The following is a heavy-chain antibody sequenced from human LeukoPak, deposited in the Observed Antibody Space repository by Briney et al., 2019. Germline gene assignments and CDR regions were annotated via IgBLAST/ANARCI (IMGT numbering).Heavy chain of an antibody. J-gene: IGHJ4*02. D-gene: IGHD4-17*01. CDR2: INQDGSEK. CDR1: GFTFNIYW. CDR3: ARDKAYGDSEDY. Sequence: PGGSDRLSCAASGFTFNIYWMSWVGQAPGKGLEWVANINQDGSEKYCVDSAKGRFTISRDNAKNSLYLHMNSLRAEDTAVYYCARDKAYGDSEDYWGEGTVDRVSS. V-gene: IGHV3-7*05.